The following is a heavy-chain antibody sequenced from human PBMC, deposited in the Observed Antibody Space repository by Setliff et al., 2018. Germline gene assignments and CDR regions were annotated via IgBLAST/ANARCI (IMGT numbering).Heavy chain of an antibody. Sequence: ASVKVSCKASGHTFTSYAFSWVRQAPGQGLEWMGWISAYNGNTNYAQKFQGRVTMTTDTSTSTAYMELRSLRSDDTAVYYCARVSEAAAAGFDYWGQGTLVTVSS. CDR3: ARVSEAAAAGFDY. V-gene: IGHV1-18*01. CDR1: GHTFTSYA. CDR2: ISAYNGNT. J-gene: IGHJ4*02. D-gene: IGHD6-13*01.